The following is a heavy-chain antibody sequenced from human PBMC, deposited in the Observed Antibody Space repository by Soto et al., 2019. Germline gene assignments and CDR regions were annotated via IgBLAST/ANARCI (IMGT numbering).Heavy chain of an antibody. Sequence: SDTLSLTCAVHGGSISGYYWRWTRQPPGKGLEWIGYIDYSGSTNYSPSLKSRVTISVDTSKNQFSLKLSSVTAADTAVYYCARQGANYYGSGSYYNWFDPWGLGTLVTVSS. V-gene: IGHV4-59*08. D-gene: IGHD3-10*01. CDR1: GGSISGYY. J-gene: IGHJ5*02. CDR3: ARQGANYYGSGSYYNWFDP. CDR2: IDYSGST.